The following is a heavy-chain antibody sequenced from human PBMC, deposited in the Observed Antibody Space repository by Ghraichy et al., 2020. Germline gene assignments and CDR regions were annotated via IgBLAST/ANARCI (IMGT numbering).Heavy chain of an antibody. D-gene: IGHD3-16*01. CDR2: INEDGSEK. CDR3: ARGLYYGVDV. J-gene: IGHJ6*02. V-gene: IGHV3-7*02. Sequence: GGSLRLSCVVSGLRFSNYWMNWVRQAPGKGLEWVANINEDGSEKKYEDSVKGRFNISRDNAKNSLYLQVNSLRDEDTAVYYCARGLYYGVDVWGQGTTVTVSS. CDR1: GLRFSNYW.